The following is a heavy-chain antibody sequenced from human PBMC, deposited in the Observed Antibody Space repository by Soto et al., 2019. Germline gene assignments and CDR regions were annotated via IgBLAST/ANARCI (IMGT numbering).Heavy chain of an antibody. Sequence: QVQLQESGPGLVKPSETLSLTCTVSGGSIGNYYWSWIRQPPGKGLEWIGYIYYSGSTSYNPSLKSRVTISLDTSKTQFSLKLSSVTSADTAVYYCARDSGFRRDGYNLFDYWGQGILVTVS. CDR3: ARDSGFRRDGYNLFDY. CDR1: GGSIGNYY. CDR2: IYYSGST. J-gene: IGHJ4*02. D-gene: IGHD5-12*01. V-gene: IGHV4-59*01.